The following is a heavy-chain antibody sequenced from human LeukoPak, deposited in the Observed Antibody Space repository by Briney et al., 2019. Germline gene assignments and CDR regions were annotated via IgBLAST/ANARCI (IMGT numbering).Heavy chain of an antibody. CDR2: ISYDGSNK. CDR3: ARDSDIVVVVAYPYYFDY. CDR1: GFTFSSYA. J-gene: IGHJ4*02. Sequence: AGGSLRLSCAASGFTFSSYAMHWVRQAPGKGLEWVAVISYDGSNKYYADSVKGRFTISRDNSKNTLHLQMNSLRAEDTAVYYCARDSDIVVVVAYPYYFDYWGQGTLVTVSS. V-gene: IGHV3-30*04. D-gene: IGHD2-15*01.